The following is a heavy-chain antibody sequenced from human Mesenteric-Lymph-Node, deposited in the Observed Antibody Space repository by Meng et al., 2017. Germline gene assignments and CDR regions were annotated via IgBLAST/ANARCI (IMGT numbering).Heavy chain of an antibody. CDR1: GFTFRRYA. CDR3: AKEGGSQDVFWRTYYANYFDY. Sequence: GESLKISCAASGFTFRRYAMRWVRQAPGKGLEWVSTISDGGDSTYYADSVKGRFTFSRDNSKNTLYLQMNSLRAEDTAVYYCAKEGGSQDVFWRTYYANYFDYWGQGTLVTVSS. CDR2: ISDGGDST. V-gene: IGHV3-23*01. J-gene: IGHJ4*02. D-gene: IGHD3-3*01.